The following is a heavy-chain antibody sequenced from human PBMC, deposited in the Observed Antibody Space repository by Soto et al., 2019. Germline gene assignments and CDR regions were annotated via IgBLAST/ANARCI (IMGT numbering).Heavy chain of an antibody. CDR3: ARGQTMVRGVNAFDI. Sequence: VKVSCKASGGTFSSYTISWVRQAPGQGLEWMGRIIPILGIANYAQKFQGRVTITADESTSTAYMELSSLRSEDTAVYYCARGQTMVRGVNAFDIWGQGTMVTVSS. V-gene: IGHV1-69*02. D-gene: IGHD3-10*01. CDR1: GGTFSSYT. CDR2: IIPILGIA. J-gene: IGHJ3*02.